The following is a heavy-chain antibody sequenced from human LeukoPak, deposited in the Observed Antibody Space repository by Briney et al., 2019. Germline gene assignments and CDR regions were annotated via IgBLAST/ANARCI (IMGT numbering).Heavy chain of an antibody. Sequence: PGGSLGLSCAASGFTFTSYSMNWVRQAPGKGLEWVSSISSSGSYSYYADSLKGRFTISRDNAKNSLYLQMSSLRAEDTAVYYCARGLGLGGYCTNGVCYPTDYWGQGTLVTVSS. D-gene: IGHD2-8*01. J-gene: IGHJ4*02. V-gene: IGHV3-21*01. CDR2: ISSSGSYS. CDR1: GFTFTSYS. CDR3: ARGLGLGGYCTNGVCYPTDY.